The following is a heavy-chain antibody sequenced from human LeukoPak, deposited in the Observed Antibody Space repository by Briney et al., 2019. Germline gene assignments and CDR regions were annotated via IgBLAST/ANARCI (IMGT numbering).Heavy chain of an antibody. V-gene: IGHV3-30*04. Sequence: GGSLRLSCAASGFTFSSYAMHWVRQAPGKGLEWVAVISYDGSNKYYADSVKGRFTISRDNAKNSLYLQMNSLRAEDTAVYYCAKDRLRGYSYVNYYFDYWGQGTLVTVSS. CDR1: GFTFSSYA. D-gene: IGHD5-18*01. J-gene: IGHJ4*02. CDR2: ISYDGSNK. CDR3: AKDRLRGYSYVNYYFDY.